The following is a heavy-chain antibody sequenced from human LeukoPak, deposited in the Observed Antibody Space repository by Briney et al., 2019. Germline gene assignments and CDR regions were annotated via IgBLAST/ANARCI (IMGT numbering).Heavy chain of an antibody. Sequence: ASVKVSCKVSGYTLTELSMHWVRQAPGNGLEWMGGFDPEDGETIYAQKFQGRVTMTEDTSTDTAYMELSSLRSEDTAVYYCATSHGRPQTYYYYGMDVWGQGTTVTVSS. CDR1: GYTLTELS. J-gene: IGHJ6*02. D-gene: IGHD5-24*01. CDR3: ATSHGRPQTYYYYGMDV. CDR2: FDPEDGET. V-gene: IGHV1-24*01.